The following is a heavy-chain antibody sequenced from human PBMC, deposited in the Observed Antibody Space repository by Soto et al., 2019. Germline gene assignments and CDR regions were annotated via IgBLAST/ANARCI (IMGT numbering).Heavy chain of an antibody. CDR2: INPSGGST. D-gene: IGHD2-21*02. Sequence: EASVKVSCKASGYTFTSYYMHWVRQAPGQGLEWMGIINPSGGSTSYAQKFQGRVTMTRDTSTSTVYMELSSLRSEDTAVYYCAREDIVVVTALRYYYYYGMDVWGQGTTVTVSS. CDR1: GYTFTSYY. CDR3: AREDIVVVTALRYYYYYGMDV. V-gene: IGHV1-46*01. J-gene: IGHJ6*02.